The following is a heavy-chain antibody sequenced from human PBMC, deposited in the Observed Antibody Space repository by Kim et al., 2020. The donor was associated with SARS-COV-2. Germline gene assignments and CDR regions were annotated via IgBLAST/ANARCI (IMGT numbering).Heavy chain of an antibody. CDR1: GFTFSSYD. Sequence: GGSLRLSCAASGFTFSSYDMHWVRQATGKGLEWVSAIGTAGDTYYPGSVKGRFTISRENAKNSLYLQMNSLRAGDTAVYYCARTTAMVASHQYYYGMDVWGQGTTVTVSS. V-gene: IGHV3-13*01. D-gene: IGHD5-18*01. J-gene: IGHJ6*02. CDR2: IGTAGDT. CDR3: ARTTAMVASHQYYYGMDV.